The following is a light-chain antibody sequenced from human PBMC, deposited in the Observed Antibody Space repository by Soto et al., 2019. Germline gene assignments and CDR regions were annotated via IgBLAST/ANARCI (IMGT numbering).Light chain of an antibody. Sequence: QSALTQPASVSGSPGQSITISCIGTSSDVGSYNLVSWYQQHPGKAPKLIIYGVTDRISGVPYRFSGSKSGNTASLTVSGLQAEDEADYFCASYGGRDDMIFGGGTKVTVL. V-gene: IGLV2-23*02. CDR1: SSDVGSYNL. CDR2: GVT. J-gene: IGLJ2*01. CDR3: ASYGGRDDMI.